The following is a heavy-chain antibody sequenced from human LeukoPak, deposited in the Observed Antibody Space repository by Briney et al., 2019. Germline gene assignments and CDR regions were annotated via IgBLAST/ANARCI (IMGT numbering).Heavy chain of an antibody. J-gene: IGHJ4*02. CDR2: INHNGNT. CDR3: ARRAPGVVVAAISK. V-gene: IGHV4-34*01. CDR1: GGSFSGYY. Sequence: SETLSLTCAVYGGSFSGYYWSWIRQPPGKGLEWIGEINHNGNTNSNPSLKSRVTISVDTSKNQFSLNLSSVTAADTAVYYCARRAPGVVVAAISKWGQGTLVTVSS. D-gene: IGHD2-15*01.